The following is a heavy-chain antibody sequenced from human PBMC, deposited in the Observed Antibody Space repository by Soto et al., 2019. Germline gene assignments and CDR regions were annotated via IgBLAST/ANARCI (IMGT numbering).Heavy chain of an antibody. J-gene: IGHJ4*02. CDR1: GFTFSTYA. CDR2: ISGSGGST. Sequence: EVQLLESGGGLVQPGGSLRLSCAASGFTFSTYAMSWVRQAPGKGLEWVSAISGSGGSTYYAASVKGRFTISRDNSKNTLYLQMPSLRAEDTAVYYCAKNWDTTSSASSHWGQGTLVTVSS. D-gene: IGHD6-6*01. V-gene: IGHV3-23*01. CDR3: AKNWDTTSSASSH.